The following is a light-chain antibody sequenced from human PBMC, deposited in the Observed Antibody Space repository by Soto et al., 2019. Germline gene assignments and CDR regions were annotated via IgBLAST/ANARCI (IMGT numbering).Light chain of an antibody. V-gene: IGKV3-20*01. CDR2: GAY. Sequence: EIVLTQSPGTLSLSPGERATLSCKASQSVSSNFLAWYQRKPGQAPRLLIYGAYYRATDIPYRFSGSESGTDFTLTITRLEPEDFAVYYCQQYGTSPPTFGQRTKVEI. CDR3: QQYGTSPPT. J-gene: IGKJ1*01. CDR1: QSVSSNF.